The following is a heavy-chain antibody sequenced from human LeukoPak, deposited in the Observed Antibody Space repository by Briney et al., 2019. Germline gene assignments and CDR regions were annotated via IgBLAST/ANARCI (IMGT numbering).Heavy chain of an antibody. J-gene: IGHJ4*02. CDR3: ARGGSGYYYWDY. CDR1: GYTFTSYD. V-gene: IGHV1-8*01. CDR2: MNPNSGNT. D-gene: IGHD3-22*01. Sequence: GASVKVSCKAAGYTFTSYDINWVRQATGQGLEWMGWMNPNSGNTGYAQKFQGRGTMTRNTSISTAYMELSSLRSEDTAVYYCARGGSGYYYWDYWGQGTLVTVSS.